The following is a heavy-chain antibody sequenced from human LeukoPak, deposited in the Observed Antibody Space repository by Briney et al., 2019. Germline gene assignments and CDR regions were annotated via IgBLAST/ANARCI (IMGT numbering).Heavy chain of an antibody. CDR2: ISGSEGST. J-gene: IGHJ3*02. D-gene: IGHD6-13*01. CDR1: GFTFSTYA. V-gene: IGHV3-23*01. CDR3: ARFVGSSWLAFDI. Sequence: GGSLRLSCAASGFTFSTYAMTWVRQAPGKGLEWVSTISGSEGSTYYADSVKGRFTISRDNSKNTLDLQMNSLRAEDTAVYYCARFVGSSWLAFDIWGQGTMVTVSS.